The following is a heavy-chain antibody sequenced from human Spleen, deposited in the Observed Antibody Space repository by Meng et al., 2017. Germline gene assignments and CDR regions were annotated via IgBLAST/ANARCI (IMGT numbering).Heavy chain of an antibody. CDR1: GFTFSSYT. Sequence: GGSLRLSCAASGFTFSSYTMHWVRQAPGKGLEWVALISYDGSEYYYSDSVKGRFTISRDYSKNTLYLQMNSLRAEDTAVYYCARTYYDYLWASYIVGNYFDYWGQGTLVTVSS. V-gene: IGHV3-30*04. D-gene: IGHD3-16*01. J-gene: IGHJ4*02. CDR3: ARTYYDYLWASYIVGNYFDY. CDR2: ISYDGSEY.